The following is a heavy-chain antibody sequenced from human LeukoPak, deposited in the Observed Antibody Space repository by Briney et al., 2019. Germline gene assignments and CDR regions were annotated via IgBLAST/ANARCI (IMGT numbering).Heavy chain of an antibody. Sequence: ASVKVSCKASGYTFTSYYMHWVRQATGQGLEWMGWMNPNSGNTGYAQKFQGRVTMTRNTSISTAYMELSSLRSEDTAVYYCARSRSTTYYYDSSGYYLWGQGTLVTVSS. CDR3: ARSRSTTYYYDSSGYYL. CDR1: GYTFTSYY. D-gene: IGHD3-22*01. V-gene: IGHV1-8*02. CDR2: MNPNSGNT. J-gene: IGHJ5*02.